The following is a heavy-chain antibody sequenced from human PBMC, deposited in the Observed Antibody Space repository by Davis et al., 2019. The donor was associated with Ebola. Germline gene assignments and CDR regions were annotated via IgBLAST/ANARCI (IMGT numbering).Heavy chain of an antibody. D-gene: IGHD1-20*01. J-gene: IGHJ6*03. Sequence: PGGSLRLSCAASGFTFSSYAMHWVRQAPGKGLEYVSAISSNGGSTYYANSVKGRFTISRDNSKTTLYLQMGSLRAEDMAVYYCARGYNWNHYYYYYMDVWGKGTTVTVSS. V-gene: IGHV3-64*01. CDR3: ARGYNWNHYYYYYMDV. CDR1: GFTFSSYA. CDR2: ISSNGGST.